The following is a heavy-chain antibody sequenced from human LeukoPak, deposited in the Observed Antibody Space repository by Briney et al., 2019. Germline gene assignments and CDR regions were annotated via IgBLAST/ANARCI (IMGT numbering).Heavy chain of an antibody. CDR3: ASPKEDSDYYFDY. V-gene: IGHV1-69*01. CDR2: IIPLFGRA. D-gene: IGHD4-11*01. J-gene: IGHJ4*02. CDR1: GGTFRNYA. Sequence: SVKVSCKASGGTFRNYAISWVRQAPGQGLDWMGGIIPLFGRAEYAQRFQGRVTITADESTSTAYLELSILRSEDTAVYYCASPKEDSDYYFDYWGQGTLVTVSS.